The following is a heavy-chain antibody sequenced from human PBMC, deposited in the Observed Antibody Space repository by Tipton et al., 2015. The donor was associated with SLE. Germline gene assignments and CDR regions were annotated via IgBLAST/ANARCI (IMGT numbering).Heavy chain of an antibody. Sequence: QLVQSGAEVKKPGESLRISCKGSGYSFTSYWISWVRQMPGKGLEWMGRIDPSDSYTNYSPSFQGHVTISADKSISTAYLQWSSLKASDTAMYYCARHADIVGATRGYYYYGMDVWGQVTTVTVSS. CDR2: IDPSDSYT. J-gene: IGHJ6*02. V-gene: IGHV5-10-1*01. D-gene: IGHD1-26*01. CDR1: GYSFTSYW. CDR3: ARHADIVGATRGYYYYGMDV.